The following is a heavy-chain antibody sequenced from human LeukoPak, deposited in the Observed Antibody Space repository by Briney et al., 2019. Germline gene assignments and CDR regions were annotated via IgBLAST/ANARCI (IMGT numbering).Heavy chain of an antibody. CDR3: AKDTNYDSSGYYGQFDY. CDR2: ISWNSGSI. J-gene: IGHJ4*02. V-gene: IGHV3-9*01. Sequence: GGSLRLSCAASGFTFDDYAMHWVRQAPGKGLEWVSGISWNSGSIGYAASVKGRFTISRDNAKNSLYLQMNSLRAEDTALYYCAKDTNYDSSGYYGQFDYWGQGTLVTVSS. CDR1: GFTFDDYA. D-gene: IGHD3-22*01.